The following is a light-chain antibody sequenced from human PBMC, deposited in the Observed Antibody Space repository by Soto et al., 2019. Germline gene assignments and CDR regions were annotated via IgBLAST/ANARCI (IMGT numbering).Light chain of an antibody. V-gene: IGLV2-8*01. CDR3: SSYAGTNSYV. CDR2: EVY. Sequence: QSALTQPPSASGSPGQSVTISCTGTSSDVGGYNYVSWYQHHPGKAPKLIIYEVYKRPSGVPDRFSGSKSGNTAALTVSGLQAEDEADYYCSSYAGTNSYVFGTGTKLTVL. CDR1: SSDVGGYNY. J-gene: IGLJ1*01.